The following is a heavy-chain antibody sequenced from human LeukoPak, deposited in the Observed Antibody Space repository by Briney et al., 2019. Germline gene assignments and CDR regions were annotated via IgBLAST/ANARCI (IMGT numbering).Heavy chain of an antibody. Sequence: ASVNVSCKASGYTFTGYYMHGVRQAPGQGLEWMGWINPNSGGTNFAQRFQGRVTMTRDTSIGTAYMELSRLESDDTAVYYCAIPARPVDYFHYWGQGTLVTVSS. V-gene: IGHV1-2*02. J-gene: IGHJ4*02. CDR1: GYTFTGYY. CDR3: AIPARPVDYFHY. D-gene: IGHD6-6*01. CDR2: INPNSGGT.